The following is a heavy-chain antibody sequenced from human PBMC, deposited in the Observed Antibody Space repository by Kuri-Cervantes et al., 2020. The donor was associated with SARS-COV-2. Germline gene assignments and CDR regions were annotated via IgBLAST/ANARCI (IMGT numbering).Heavy chain of an antibody. CDR3: ARNDYSNPPYYGMDV. D-gene: IGHD4-11*01. J-gene: IGHJ6*02. Sequence: SVKVSCKASGYTFTGYYMHWVRQAPGQGLEWMGIINPRGGSTNYAQKFQGRVTMTRDTSTSTVNMELSSLRSEDTAVYYCARNDYSNPPYYGMDVWGQGTTVTVSS. CDR1: GYTFTGYY. V-gene: IGHV1-46*01. CDR2: INPRGGST.